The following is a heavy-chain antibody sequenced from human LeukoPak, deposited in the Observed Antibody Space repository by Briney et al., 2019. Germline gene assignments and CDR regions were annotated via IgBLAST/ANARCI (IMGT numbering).Heavy chain of an antibody. CDR1: GVSITSSNYY. V-gene: IGHV4-39*07. J-gene: IGHJ4*02. Sequence: SETLSLTCTVSGVSITSSNYYWGWVRQPPGKGLEWIGTIYYSGNTYYSPSLKIRVTISLDASRNQFSLRLSSVTAADTALYYCAKVFWSGYDTPHFDYWGQGMLVTVSS. CDR2: IYYSGNT. CDR3: AKVFWSGYDTPHFDY. D-gene: IGHD3-3*01.